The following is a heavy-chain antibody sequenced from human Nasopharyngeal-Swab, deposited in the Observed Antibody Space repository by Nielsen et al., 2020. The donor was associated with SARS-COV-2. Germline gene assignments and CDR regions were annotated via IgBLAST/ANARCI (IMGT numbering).Heavy chain of an antibody. CDR2: ISGSVDST. Sequence: GESLKISCAASGFTFSSYAMSWVRQAPGKGLEWVSDISGSVDSTFYSDSVKGRFTMSRDNSKNMLYLQMSSLRTEDTAVYYCAKRGVAVAATSWFDPWGQGTLVTVSS. D-gene: IGHD2-15*01. CDR3: AKRGVAVAATSWFDP. J-gene: IGHJ5*02. V-gene: IGHV3-23*01. CDR1: GFTFSSYA.